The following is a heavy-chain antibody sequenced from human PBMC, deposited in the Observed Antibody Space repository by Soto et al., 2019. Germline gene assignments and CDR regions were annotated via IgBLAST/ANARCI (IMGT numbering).Heavy chain of an antibody. V-gene: IGHV4-4*07. CDR1: GGSVSSYY. CDR3: ASDSTGWFDP. Sequence: SETLSLTCTVSGGSVSSYYWSWIRQPAGKGLEWIGRFYTSGNTNYNPSLKSRVTMSLDTSKNQFSLKLSSVTAADTAVYFCASDSTGWFDPWGQGTLVTAPQ. D-gene: IGHD7-27*01. CDR2: FYTSGNT. J-gene: IGHJ5*02.